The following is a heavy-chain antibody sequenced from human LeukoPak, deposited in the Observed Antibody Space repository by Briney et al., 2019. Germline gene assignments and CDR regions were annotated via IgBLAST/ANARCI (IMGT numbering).Heavy chain of an antibody. D-gene: IGHD3-22*01. CDR2: IDHSGKT. Sequence: SSETLSLTCAVSGRSMSSSHWWSWVRQSPDKGLEWIGEIDHSGKTNYNASLKSRVTVSVDKSENTFSLKMTSVTAADTAIYYCATDYFKYNDGSGPFEYWGQGTLVTVST. J-gene: IGHJ4*02. CDR1: GRSMSSSHW. CDR3: ATDYFKYNDGSGPFEY. V-gene: IGHV4-4*02.